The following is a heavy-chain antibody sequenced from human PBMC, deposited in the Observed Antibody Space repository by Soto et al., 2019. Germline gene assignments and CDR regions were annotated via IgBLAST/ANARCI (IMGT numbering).Heavy chain of an antibody. CDR3: SKTIFGVVIT. CDR2: MNPNSGNT. D-gene: IGHD3-3*01. Sequence: QVQLVQSGAEVKKPGASVKVSCKASGYTFTSYDINWVRQATGQGLEWLGWMNPNSGNTGYAQKFQDRISMTRNTPRSTAYTELSSLRSEDTAVYYCSKTIFGVVITWGQGTLVTVSS. CDR1: GYTFTSYD. V-gene: IGHV1-8*01. J-gene: IGHJ5*02.